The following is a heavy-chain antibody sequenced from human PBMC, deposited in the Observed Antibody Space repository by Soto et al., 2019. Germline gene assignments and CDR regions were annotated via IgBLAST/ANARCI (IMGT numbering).Heavy chain of an antibody. V-gene: IGHV1-2*02. CDR2: INPNSGGT. J-gene: IGHJ5*02. Sequence: ASVTVSCTASGYTFTGYYMHWVRQAPGQGPDWTGWINPNSGGTNYAQKFQGSVTMTRDTSISTAYMELSRLRSDDTAVYYCAESRPYCSGGSCYSATYNWFDPWGQGTLVTVSS. CDR3: AESRPYCSGGSCYSATYNWFDP. D-gene: IGHD2-15*01. CDR1: GYTFTGYY.